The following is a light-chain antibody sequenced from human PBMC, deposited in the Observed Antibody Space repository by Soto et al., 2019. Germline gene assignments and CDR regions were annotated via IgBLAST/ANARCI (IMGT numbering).Light chain of an antibody. J-gene: IGLJ2*01. CDR2: GNS. CDR3: QSYDSSLSGSV. CDR1: SSNIGNNY. Sequence: QSVLTQPPSVSAAPGQKVTISCSGSSSNIGNNYVSWYQQLPGTAPKLLIYGNSNRPSGVPDRFSGSKSGTSASLAITGLQAEDEAYYYCQSYDSSLSGSVFGGGTKVTVL. V-gene: IGLV1-40*01.